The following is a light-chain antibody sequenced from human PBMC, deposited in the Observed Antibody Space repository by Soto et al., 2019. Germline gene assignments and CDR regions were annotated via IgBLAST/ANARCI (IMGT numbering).Light chain of an antibody. CDR1: QTISSH. V-gene: IGKV1-13*02. CDR2: KAS. J-gene: IGKJ4*01. CDR3: QQLNVYPST. Sequence: IQMTQSPSSLSASVGDRVIITCRASQTISSHLNWYQQKPGKAPKLLIYKASSLESGVPSRFSGSGSGTEFTLTISSLQPEDFATYYCQQLNVYPSTFGGGTKVDIK.